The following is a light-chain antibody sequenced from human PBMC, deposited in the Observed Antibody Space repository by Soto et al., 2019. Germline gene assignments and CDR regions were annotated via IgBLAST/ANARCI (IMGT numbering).Light chain of an antibody. CDR2: GAS. J-gene: IGKJ4*01. Sequence: EIVLTQSPGTLSLSPGDRATFFCWASQSVSSSYLAWYQQKPGQAPRLLIYGASSRATGIPDRFSGSGSGTDFTLIISRLEPEDFAVYYCQQYGSSLATFGGGTKVDIK. V-gene: IGKV3-20*01. CDR1: QSVSSSY. CDR3: QQYGSSLAT.